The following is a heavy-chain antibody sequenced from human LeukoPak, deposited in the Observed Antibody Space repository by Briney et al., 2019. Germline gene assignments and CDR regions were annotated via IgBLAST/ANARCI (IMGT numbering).Heavy chain of an antibody. V-gene: IGHV1-46*01. CDR3: ARALAYCGGDCYIDDY. CDR1: GYTFTSYY. Sequence: ASVKVSCKASGYTFTSYYMHWVRQAPGQGLEWMGIINPGGGSTSYAQKFQGRVTMTRDMSTSTVYMELSSLRSEDTAVYYCARALAYCGGDCYIDDYWGQGTLVTVSS. CDR2: INPGGGST. J-gene: IGHJ4*02. D-gene: IGHD2-21*02.